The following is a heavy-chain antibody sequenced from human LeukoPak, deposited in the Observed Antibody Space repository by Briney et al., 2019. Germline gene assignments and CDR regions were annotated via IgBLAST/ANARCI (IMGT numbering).Heavy chain of an antibody. V-gene: IGHV4-30-4*08. CDR2: IYYTGST. J-gene: IGHJ3*02. CDR3: ARARGLYCSSTSCYADAFDI. CDR1: GGSISRGYYC. Sequence: KPSQTLSLTCTVSGGSISRGYYCWSWIRQPPGKGLERIVYIYYTGSTYYNPSLKSRVTISVDTSKNQFSLTLSSVTAADTAVYDCARARGLYCSSTSCYADAFDIWGQGTMVTVSS. D-gene: IGHD2-2*01.